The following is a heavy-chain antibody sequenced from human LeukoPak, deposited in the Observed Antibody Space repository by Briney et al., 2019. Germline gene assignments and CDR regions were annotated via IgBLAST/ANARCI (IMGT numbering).Heavy chain of an antibody. D-gene: IGHD3-3*01. V-gene: IGHV3-30*02. CDR1: GFTFSSYG. J-gene: IGHJ4*02. CDR3: AKDRRFLEWLSLDY. Sequence: GGSLRLSCAAPGFTFSSYGMHWVRQAPGKGLEWVAFIRYDGSNKYYADSVKGRFTISRDNSKNTLYLQMNSLRAEDTAVYYCAKDRRFLEWLSLDYWGQGTLVTVSS. CDR2: IRYDGSNK.